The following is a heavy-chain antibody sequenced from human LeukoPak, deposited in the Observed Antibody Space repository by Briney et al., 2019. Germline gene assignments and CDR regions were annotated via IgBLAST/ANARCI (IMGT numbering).Heavy chain of an antibody. Sequence: GSLRLSCAASGFTFSSYSMNWVRQAPGKGLEWVSSISSSSIYIYYADSVKGRFTISRDNAKNSLYLQMNSLRAEDTAVYYCAIGGAYDILTGWKDWGQGTLVTVSS. CDR2: ISSSSIYI. CDR1: GFTFSSYS. CDR3: AIGGAYDILTGWKD. V-gene: IGHV3-21*01. D-gene: IGHD3-9*01. J-gene: IGHJ4*02.